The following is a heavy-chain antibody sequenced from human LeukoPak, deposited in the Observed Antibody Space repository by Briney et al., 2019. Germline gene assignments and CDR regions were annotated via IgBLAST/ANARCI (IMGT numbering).Heavy chain of an antibody. CDR3: AREDRSGAFDI. D-gene: IGHD6-25*01. V-gene: IGHV3-21*01. CDR2: ISSSSSYI. CDR1: GFTFSSYS. Sequence: GGSLRLSCAASGFTFSSYSMNWVRQAPGKGLEWVSSISSSSSYIYYADSVKGRFTISRDNAKNSLYLQMNSLRAEDTAVYYCAREDRSGAFDIWGQGTMVTVSS. J-gene: IGHJ3*02.